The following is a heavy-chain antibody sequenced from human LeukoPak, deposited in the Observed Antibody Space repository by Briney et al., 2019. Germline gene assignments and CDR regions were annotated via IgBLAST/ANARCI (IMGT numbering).Heavy chain of an antibody. D-gene: IGHD4-17*01. CDR1: GYTFTSYA. Sequence: ASVKVSCKASGYTFTSYAMHWVRQAPGQRLEWMGWINAGNGNTKYSQKFQGRVTITRGTSASTAYMELSSLRSEDTAVYYCARDFYGDYVFDPWGQGTLVTVSS. CDR2: INAGNGNT. CDR3: ARDFYGDYVFDP. J-gene: IGHJ5*02. V-gene: IGHV1-3*01.